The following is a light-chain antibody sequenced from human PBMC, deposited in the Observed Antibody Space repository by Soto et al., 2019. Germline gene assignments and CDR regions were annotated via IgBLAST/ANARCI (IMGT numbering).Light chain of an antibody. V-gene: IGLV3-21*04. CDR1: NIGSKS. CDR2: YDS. CDR3: QVWDSSSDHREVV. J-gene: IGLJ2*01. Sequence: SYELTQPPSVSGAPGKTARITCGGNNIGSKSVHWYQQKPGQAPVLVIYYDSDRPSGIPERFSGSNSGNTATLTISRVEAGDEADYYCQVWDSSSDHREVVFGGGTKVTVL.